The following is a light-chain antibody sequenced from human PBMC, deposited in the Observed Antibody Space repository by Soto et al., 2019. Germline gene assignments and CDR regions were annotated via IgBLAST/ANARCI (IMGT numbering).Light chain of an antibody. J-gene: IGKJ1*01. CDR1: QSISSW. CDR3: QQYNSLWT. CDR2: DAS. Sequence: DIQMTHSPSTLSASVGDRVTITCRASQSISSWLAWYQQKPGKAPKLLIYDASSLESGVPSRFSGSGSGTEFTLTISSMQPDEFATYYCQQYNSLWTFGQGTKVEIK. V-gene: IGKV1-5*01.